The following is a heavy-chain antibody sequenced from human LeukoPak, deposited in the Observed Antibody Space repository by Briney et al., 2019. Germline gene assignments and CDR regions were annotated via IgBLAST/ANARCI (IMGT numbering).Heavy chain of an antibody. D-gene: IGHD3-22*01. CDR2: ISAYNGNT. CDR1: GYTFTSYG. Sequence: ASVTVSCKASGYTFTSYGISWVRQAPGQGLEWMGWISAYNGNTNYAQKLQGRVTMTTDTSTSTAYMELRSLRSDDTAVYYCARVTYYYDSSGYYCDSWGQGTLVTVSS. CDR3: ARVTYYYDSSGYYCDS. V-gene: IGHV1-18*01. J-gene: IGHJ4*02.